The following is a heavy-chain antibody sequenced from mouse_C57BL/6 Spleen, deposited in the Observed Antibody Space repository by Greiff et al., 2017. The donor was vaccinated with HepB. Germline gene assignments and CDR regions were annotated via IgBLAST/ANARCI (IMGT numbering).Heavy chain of an antibody. CDR1: GFTFSSYG. CDR2: ISSGGSYT. Sequence: DVQLVESGGDLVKPGGSLKLSCAASGFTFSSYGMSWVRQTPDKRLEWVATISSGGSYTYYPDSVKGRFTISRDNAKNTLYLQMSSLKSEDTAMYYCARQTGRAWDYWGQGTTLTVSS. D-gene: IGHD3-1*01. CDR3: ARQTGRAWDY. V-gene: IGHV5-6*01. J-gene: IGHJ2*01.